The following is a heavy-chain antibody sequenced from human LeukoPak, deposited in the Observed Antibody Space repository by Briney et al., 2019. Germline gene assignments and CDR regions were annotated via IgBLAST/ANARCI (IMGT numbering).Heavy chain of an antibody. V-gene: IGHV3-53*01. D-gene: IGHD2-2*01. Sequence: GGSLRLSCAASGFTVSSNYMSWVRQAPGKGLEWVSVIYSGGSTYYTDSVKGRFTISRDNSKNTLYLQMNSLRAEDTAVYYCARWCCSSTSCYYDYWGQGTLVTVSS. J-gene: IGHJ4*02. CDR3: ARWCCSSTSCYYDY. CDR1: GFTVSSNY. CDR2: IYSGGST.